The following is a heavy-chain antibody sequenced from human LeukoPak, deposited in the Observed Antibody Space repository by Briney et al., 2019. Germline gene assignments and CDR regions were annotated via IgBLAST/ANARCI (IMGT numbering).Heavy chain of an antibody. CDR3: ARATLQRERRPFDY. J-gene: IGHJ4*02. V-gene: IGHV4-34*01. Sequence: PSETLSLTCAVYGGSFNAYYWSWIRQPPGKGLEWIGEINHSGSTNYNSSLKSRVTISVDTSKNQFSLKLSSVTAADTAIYYCARATLQRERRPFDYWGQGTLVTVSS. D-gene: IGHD1-1*01. CDR1: GGSFNAYY. CDR2: INHSGST.